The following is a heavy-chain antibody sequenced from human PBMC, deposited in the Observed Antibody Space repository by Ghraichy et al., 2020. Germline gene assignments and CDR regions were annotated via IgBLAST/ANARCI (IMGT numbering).Heavy chain of an antibody. CDR2: ISGSGGST. Sequence: GESLNISCAASGFTFSSNAMSWVRQAPGKGLEWVSTISGSGGSTYYADSVKGRFTISRDNSKDTLFLQMNSLRAEDTAVYYCAKDRYNRAADRVDSWCQGGLVGVSS. V-gene: IGHV3-23*01. CDR1: GFTFSSNA. D-gene: IGHD6-13*01. J-gene: IGHJ4*02. CDR3: AKDRYNRAADRVDS.